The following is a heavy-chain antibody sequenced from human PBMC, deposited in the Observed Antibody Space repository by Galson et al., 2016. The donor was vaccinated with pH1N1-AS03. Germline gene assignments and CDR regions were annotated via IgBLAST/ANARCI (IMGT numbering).Heavy chain of an antibody. CDR3: AKDHSNFYGMDV. CDR1: GFSLSSYG. Sequence: SLRLSCAASGFSLSSYGMHWARQAPSKGLEWVAFIPYDGNNKYYSDSVKGRFTISRDNSKNTVYLQMNSLRAEDTAVYYCAKDHSNFYGMDVWGQGTTVTVSS. D-gene: IGHD4-11*01. V-gene: IGHV3-30*02. CDR2: IPYDGNNK. J-gene: IGHJ6*02.